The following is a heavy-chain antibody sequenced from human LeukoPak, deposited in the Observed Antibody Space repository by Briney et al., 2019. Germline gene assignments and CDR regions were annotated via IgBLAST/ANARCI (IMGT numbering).Heavy chain of an antibody. J-gene: IGHJ4*02. CDR3: ARGNYDILTGYYSYYFDY. D-gene: IGHD3-9*01. Sequence: GESLKISCKGSGYSFTSYWIGWVRQMPGKGLEWMGIIYPGDSDTRYSPSFQGQVTISADKSISTAYLQWSSLKASDTAMYYCARGNYDILTGYYSYYFDYWGQGTLVTVSS. CDR2: IYPGDSDT. CDR1: GYSFTSYW. V-gene: IGHV5-51*01.